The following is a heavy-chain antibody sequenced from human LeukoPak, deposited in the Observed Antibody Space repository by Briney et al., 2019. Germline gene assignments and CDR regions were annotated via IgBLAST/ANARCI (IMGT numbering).Heavy chain of an antibody. V-gene: IGHV3-23*01. CDR1: GFTFSSYG. CDR3: ARDPSYRGFDVFDI. D-gene: IGHD1-14*01. Sequence: GGSLRLSCAASGFTFSSYGMSWVRQAPGKGLEWVSAISGSGGSTYYADSVKGRFTISRDNAKNSLYLQMSSLRAEDTAMYYCARDPSYRGFDVFDIWGQGTMVTVSS. CDR2: ISGSGGST. J-gene: IGHJ3*02.